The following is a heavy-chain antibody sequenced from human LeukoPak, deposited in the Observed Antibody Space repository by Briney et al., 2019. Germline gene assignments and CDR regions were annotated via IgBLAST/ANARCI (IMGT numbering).Heavy chain of an antibody. J-gene: IGHJ4*02. V-gene: IGHV3-7*01. CDR3: ARRFESSSGYYVFDY. Sequence: PGGSLRLSCAASGFTFNSYWMSWVRQAPGKGLEWVANIKQDGSEKYYVDSVKGRFTISRDNAKNSLYLQMNSLRAEDTAVYYCARRFESSSGYYVFDYWGQGTLVTVSS. D-gene: IGHD3-22*01. CDR2: IKQDGSEK. CDR1: GFTFNSYW.